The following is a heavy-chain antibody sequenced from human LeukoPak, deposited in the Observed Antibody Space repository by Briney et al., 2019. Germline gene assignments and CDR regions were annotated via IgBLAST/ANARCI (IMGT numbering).Heavy chain of an antibody. Sequence: GGSLRLSCSASGFSFSNYDMHWVRQAPGKELEYVSTISRNGGSTYYTDSVNDRFTISRDDSENTLYLQMSSLKAEETAVYYCARGRYYDSSGYPVDYWGQGTLVTVSS. CDR3: ARGRYYDSSGYPVDY. CDR1: GFSFSNYD. D-gene: IGHD3-22*01. V-gene: IGHV3-64D*09. J-gene: IGHJ4*02. CDR2: ISRNGGST.